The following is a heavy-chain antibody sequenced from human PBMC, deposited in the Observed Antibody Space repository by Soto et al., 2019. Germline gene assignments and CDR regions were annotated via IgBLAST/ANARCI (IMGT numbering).Heavy chain of an antibody. CDR1: GYTFTSYA. CDR3: ARAPSWYNFDY. J-gene: IGHJ4*02. V-gene: IGHV1-3*01. Sequence: QVQLVQSGAEVKKPGASVKVSCKASGYTFTSYAMHWVRQAPGQRLEWMGWINAGNGNTKYSQKFQGRVTITRDTSASTAYMELSSLRSEDTAVYYWARAPSWYNFDYWGQGTLVTVSS. D-gene: IGHD6-13*01. CDR2: INAGNGNT.